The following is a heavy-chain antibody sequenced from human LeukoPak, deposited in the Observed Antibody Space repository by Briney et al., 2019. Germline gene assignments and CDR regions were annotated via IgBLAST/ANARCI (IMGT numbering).Heavy chain of an antibody. Sequence: SETLSLTCSVSGGYIITSDHYWGWIRQPPGKGLEWIGSIYYTGSTSTNPFFKSRVTVSVDTSKNQFSLNLTSVTAADTAVYYCARERYYYGGKTWYDPWGQGTLVTVSS. V-gene: IGHV4-39*07. CDR2: IYYTGST. CDR1: GGYIITSDHY. D-gene: IGHD4-23*01. J-gene: IGHJ5*02. CDR3: ARERYYYGGKTWYDP.